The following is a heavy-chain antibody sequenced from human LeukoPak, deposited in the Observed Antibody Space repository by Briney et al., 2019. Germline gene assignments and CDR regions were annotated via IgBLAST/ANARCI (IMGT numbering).Heavy chain of an antibody. J-gene: IGHJ4*02. CDR1: GFVFRIYT. CDR2: ISGSGNGFSI. V-gene: IGHV3-64D*06. D-gene: IGHD3-16*01. CDR3: VKDFGRVRGTPDS. Sequence: GGSLRLSYSASGFVFRIYTMYWVRQTPGKGPEYVSTISGSGNGFSIYYADSVKGRFTISRDDSKSILYLQMNGLRSEDTAVYYCVKDFGRVRGTPDSWGQGTLVTVSS.